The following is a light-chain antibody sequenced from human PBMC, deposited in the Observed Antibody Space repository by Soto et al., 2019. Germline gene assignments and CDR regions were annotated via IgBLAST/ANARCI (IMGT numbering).Light chain of an antibody. CDR3: SLYTSSSIVV. V-gene: IGLV2-18*01. CDR1: SSDVGSYNR. J-gene: IGLJ2*01. Sequence: QSALTQPPSVSGSPGQSVTISCTGTSSDVGSYNRVSWYQQPPGTAPKLMIYEVSNRPSGVPYRFSGSKSGNTASLTISGLQAEDEADYYCSLYTSSSIVVFGGGTKVTVL. CDR2: EVS.